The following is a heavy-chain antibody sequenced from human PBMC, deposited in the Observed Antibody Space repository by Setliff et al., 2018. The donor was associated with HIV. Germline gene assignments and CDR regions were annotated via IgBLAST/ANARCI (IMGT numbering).Heavy chain of an antibody. J-gene: IGHJ6*03. CDR1: GYTFINYD. CDR3: AREIRAGDYPPYNYYFYMDV. D-gene: IGHD4-17*01. CDR2: ISVGNGDS. Sequence: GASVKVSCKASGYTFINYDIHWVRQAPGQRPEWMGRISVGNGDSKYSRASQDRVSITKDTSAHTAYMELTRLRAEDTALYYCAREIRAGDYPPYNYYFYMDVWGKGTTVTVSS. V-gene: IGHV1-3*03.